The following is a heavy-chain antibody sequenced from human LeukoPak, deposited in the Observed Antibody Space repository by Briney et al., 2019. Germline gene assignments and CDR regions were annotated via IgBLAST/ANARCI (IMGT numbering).Heavy chain of an antibody. D-gene: IGHD6-13*01. CDR1: GFTFSSYA. CDR3: ARGSSWSLNWYFDL. CDR2: IYHSGST. Sequence: GSLRLSCAASGFTFSSYAMTWVRQAPGKGLEWIGSIYHSGSTYYNPSLKSRVTISVDTSKNQFSLKLSSVTAADTAVYYCARGSSWSLNWYFDLWGRGTLVTVSS. J-gene: IGHJ2*01. V-gene: IGHV4-38-2*01.